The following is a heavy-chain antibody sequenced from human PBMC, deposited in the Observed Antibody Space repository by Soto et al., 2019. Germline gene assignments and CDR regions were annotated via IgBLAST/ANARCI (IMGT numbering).Heavy chain of an antibody. D-gene: IGHD1-26*01. Sequence: GGSLRLSCAASGFTFSSYAMSWVRQAPGKGLEWVSAISDTGENTFYADSVKGRFTISRDNSKNTLFLQMNSLRAEDTAVYYCAKDRGGSYYSFDYWGRGTLVTVSS. J-gene: IGHJ4*01. CDR3: AKDRGGSYYSFDY. CDR1: GFTFSSYA. V-gene: IGHV3-23*01. CDR2: ISDTGENT.